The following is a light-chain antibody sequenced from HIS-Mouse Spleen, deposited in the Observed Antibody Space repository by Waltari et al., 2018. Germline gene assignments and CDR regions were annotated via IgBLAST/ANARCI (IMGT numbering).Light chain of an antibody. CDR3: QQRSNWPPT. Sequence: IVLTHSPAILSLSPGERATLSCRARQSVSSYLAWYQQKPGQAPRLLIYDASNRATGIPARFSGSGSGTDFTLTISSLEPEDFAVYYCQQRSNWPPTFGQGTKVEIK. CDR2: DAS. J-gene: IGKJ1*01. V-gene: IGKV3-11*01. CDR1: QSVSSY.